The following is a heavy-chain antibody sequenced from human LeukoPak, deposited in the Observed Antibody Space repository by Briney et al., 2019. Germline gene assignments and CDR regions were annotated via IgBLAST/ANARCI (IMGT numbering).Heavy chain of an antibody. V-gene: IGHV3-74*01. J-gene: IGHJ5*02. D-gene: IGHD2-8*01. CDR2: IRGDGRAT. Sequence: GGSLRLSCAASGFIFPDYWMHWVRQAPGSELVWVARIRGDGRATTYADSVKGRFTISRDKSKNTLYLQMNSLRAEDTAVYYCARDWDNGRVERPAWGQGTLVTVSS. CDR3: ARDWDNGRVERPA. CDR1: GFIFPDYW.